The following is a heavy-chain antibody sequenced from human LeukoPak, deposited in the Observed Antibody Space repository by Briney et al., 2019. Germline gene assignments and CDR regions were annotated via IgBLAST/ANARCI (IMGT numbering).Heavy chain of an antibody. V-gene: IGHV1-2*02. J-gene: IGHJ3*02. CDR1: GYTFTGYY. CDR3: ARGIVVITLDAFDI. Sequence: ASVKVSCKASGYTFTGYYMHWVRQAPGQGLEWMGWINPNSGGTNYAQKLQGRVTMTRDTSISTAYMELSRLRSDDTAVYYCARGIVVITLDAFDIWGQGTMVTVSS. D-gene: IGHD3-22*01. CDR2: INPNSGGT.